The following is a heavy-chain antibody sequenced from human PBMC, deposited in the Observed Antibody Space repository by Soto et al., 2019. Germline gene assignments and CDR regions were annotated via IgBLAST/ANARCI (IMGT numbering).Heavy chain of an antibody. V-gene: IGHV4-59*08. CDR2: IYYSGST. CDR3: ARHDCSSTSCYPHFDS. Sequence: KPSETLSLTCTVSGGSISGYYWSWIRQPPGKGLEWFGYIYYSGSTNYNPSLKSRVTISVDTSKNQFSLTLTSVTAADTAVYYCARHDCSSTSCYPHFDSWGQGTLVTVSS. CDR1: GGSISGYY. J-gene: IGHJ4*02. D-gene: IGHD2-2*01.